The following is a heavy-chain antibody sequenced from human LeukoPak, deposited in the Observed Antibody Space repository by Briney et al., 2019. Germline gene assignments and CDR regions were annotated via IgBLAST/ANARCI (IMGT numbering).Heavy chain of an antibody. CDR1: GFTFSDHY. Sequence: GGSLRLSCAASGFTFSDHYMDCVRQAPGKGLEWVGRIRNKANSYTTDYAASVKGRFSISRDDSKNSLCLQMNSLKTEDTAVYYCARVAGYGMDVWGQGTTVTVSS. V-gene: IGHV3-72*01. CDR2: IRNKANSYTT. J-gene: IGHJ6*02. CDR3: ARVAGYGMDV.